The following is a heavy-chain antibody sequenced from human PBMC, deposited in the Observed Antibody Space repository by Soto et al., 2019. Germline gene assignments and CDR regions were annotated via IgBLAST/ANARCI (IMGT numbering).Heavy chain of an antibody. CDR3: AKASYTHYSDSSGYPYGMEL. Sequence: ASVKVSCKASGCTFTSYDINWVRQATVQGLEWMGWMNPNSGNTGYAQKFQGRVTMTRNTSISTAYMELRSLRSEDTAVYYCAKASYTHYSDSSGYPYGMELWGQGTTVTLSS. CDR2: MNPNSGNT. V-gene: IGHV1-8*01. CDR1: GCTFTSYD. D-gene: IGHD3-22*01. J-gene: IGHJ6*02.